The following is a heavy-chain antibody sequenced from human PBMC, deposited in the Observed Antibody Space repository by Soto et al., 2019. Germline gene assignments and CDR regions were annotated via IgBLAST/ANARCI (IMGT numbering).Heavy chain of an antibody. Sequence: EVQLVESGGGLIQPGGSLRLSCAASGFTVSSDYMSWVRQAPGKRPEWVSIIYSGGRTYYADSVKGRFTISRDNSKNTLYLQMNTLRAEDTAVYYCASPTGDPRGGTYYFDYWGQGTLVTVSS. CDR1: GFTVSSDY. J-gene: IGHJ4*02. CDR2: IYSGGRT. D-gene: IGHD7-27*01. CDR3: ASPTGDPRGGTYYFDY. V-gene: IGHV3-53*01.